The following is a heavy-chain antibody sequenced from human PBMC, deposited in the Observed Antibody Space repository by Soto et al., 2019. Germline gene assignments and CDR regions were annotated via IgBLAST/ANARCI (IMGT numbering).Heavy chain of an antibody. CDR3: AKESTSVLGYCSGGSCYFDY. J-gene: IGHJ4*02. Sequence: GSLRLSCAASGFTFSSYAMSWVRQAPGKGLEWVSAISGSGGSTYYADSVKGRFTISRDNSKNTLYLQMNSLRAEDTAVYYCAKESTSVLGYCSGGSCYFDYWGQGTLVTVSS. V-gene: IGHV3-23*01. CDR1: GFTFSSYA. D-gene: IGHD2-15*01. CDR2: ISGSGGST.